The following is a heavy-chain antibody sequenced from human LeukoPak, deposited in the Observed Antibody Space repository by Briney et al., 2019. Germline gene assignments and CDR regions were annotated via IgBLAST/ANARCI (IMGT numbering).Heavy chain of an antibody. CDR2: IIPLLDVA. J-gene: IGHJ3*02. Sequence: ASVKVSCKASGGTFSNYAISWVRQAHGQGLEWMGRIIPLLDVATYAHNFQGRVTIIADKSTTTACMELYSLRSDDTAVYFCARDSWDESIGYNSFDIWGQGTVVTVSS. CDR1: GGTFSNYA. V-gene: IGHV1-69*04. CDR3: ARDSWDESIGYNSFDI. D-gene: IGHD3-22*01.